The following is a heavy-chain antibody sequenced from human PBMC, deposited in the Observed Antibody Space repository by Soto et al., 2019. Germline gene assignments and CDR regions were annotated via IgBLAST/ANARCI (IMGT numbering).Heavy chain of an antibody. CDR3: ARGGPPIDY. V-gene: IGHV1-18*01. Sequence: QVQLLQSGAEVKKPGASVKVSGKASGYTFTNFGISWVRQAPGQGLEWMGWISAYNGNTNYEQNCQGRVTMTTDTSTSTAYMEMRRLRSDDTAVYYCARGGPPIDYWGQGTLVTFSS. J-gene: IGHJ4*02. CDR2: ISAYNGNT. CDR1: GYTFTNFG. D-gene: IGHD3-16*01.